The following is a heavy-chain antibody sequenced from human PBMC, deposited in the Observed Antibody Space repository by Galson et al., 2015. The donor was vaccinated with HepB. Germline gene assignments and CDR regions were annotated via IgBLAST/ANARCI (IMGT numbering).Heavy chain of an antibody. CDR2: ISSSSSTI. CDR3: AREGDYDFWSAGYFDY. Sequence: SLRLSCAAPGFTFNSYSMNWVRQAPGKGLEWVSYISSSSSTIYYADSVKGRFTISRDNAKNSLYLQMNSLRAEDTAVYYCAREGDYDFWSAGYFDYWGQGTLVTVSS. V-gene: IGHV3-48*01. CDR1: GFTFNSYS. D-gene: IGHD3-3*01. J-gene: IGHJ4*02.